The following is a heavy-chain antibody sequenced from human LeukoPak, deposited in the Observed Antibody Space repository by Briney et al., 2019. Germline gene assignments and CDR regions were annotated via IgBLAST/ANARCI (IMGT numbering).Heavy chain of an antibody. CDR2: INSDGTRT. CDR1: GFTFSDYY. Sequence: GGSLRLSCAASGFTFSDYYMSWIRQAPGKGLVWVSRINSDGTRTSYADSVKGRFTISRDNAKNSLYLQMNSLRAEDTAVYYCASLLWGPYYFDYWGQGTLVTVSS. CDR3: ASLLWGPYYFDY. V-gene: IGHV3-74*01. D-gene: IGHD2-21*01. J-gene: IGHJ4*02.